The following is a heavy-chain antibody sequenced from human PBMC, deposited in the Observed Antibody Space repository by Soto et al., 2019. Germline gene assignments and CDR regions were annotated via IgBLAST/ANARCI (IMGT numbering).Heavy chain of an antibody. CDR2: ISGGGGDT. CDR1: GFSYNSYA. D-gene: IGHD1-7*01. CDR3: VRSFNWYSEADY. Sequence: EVQLLESGGGLVQPGGSLRLSCAASGFSYNSYALNWVRQAPGKGLEWVSSISGGGGDTSYADSVRGRFTISRDNSRSTLYLQMNSMRADDAAVYYFVRSFNWYSEADYWGQGTLVTVSS. V-gene: IGHV3-23*01. J-gene: IGHJ4*02.